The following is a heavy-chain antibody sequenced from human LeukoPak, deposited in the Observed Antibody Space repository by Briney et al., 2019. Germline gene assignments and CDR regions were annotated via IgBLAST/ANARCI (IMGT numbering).Heavy chain of an antibody. V-gene: IGHV4-59*01. Sequence: SETLSLTCTVSGGSISSYYWSWLRQPPGKGLEWIGYIYYSGSTDYNPSLKSRVTISVDTSKNQFSLTLSSVTAADTAVYYCARAYDYVWGSYRYTPLSSYYMDVWGKGTTVTVSS. CDR3: ARAYDYVWGSYRYTPLSSYYMDV. J-gene: IGHJ6*03. D-gene: IGHD3-16*02. CDR2: IYYSGST. CDR1: GGSISSYY.